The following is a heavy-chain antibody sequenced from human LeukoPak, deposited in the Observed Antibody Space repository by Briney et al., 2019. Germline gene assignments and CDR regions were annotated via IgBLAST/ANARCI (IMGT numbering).Heavy chain of an antibody. Sequence: GGSLRLSCSASGFTFSRYAMHWVRQAPGKGLEYVSAISSNGVDTYYADSVKGRFIISRDNSRNTLYLHMSSLRPEDTAVYYCVSLSWSRGGYNFVQDNSVDPWGQGTLVTVSS. CDR3: VSLSWSRGGYNFVQDNSVDP. J-gene: IGHJ5*02. V-gene: IGHV3-64D*09. CDR1: GFTFSRYA. D-gene: IGHD5-24*01. CDR2: ISSNGVDT.